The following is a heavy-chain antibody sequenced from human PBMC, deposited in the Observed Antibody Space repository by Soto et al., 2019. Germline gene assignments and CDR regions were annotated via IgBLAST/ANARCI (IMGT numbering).Heavy chain of an antibody. Sequence: PGGSLRLSCAASGFTFSNYGMHWVRQAPGKGLEWVAIIWYDGSNKYYADSVKGRFTISRDNSKNTLYLQMNSLRAEDTPVYYCARGSSRELEYWGQGTLLTVSS. CDR2: IWYDGSNK. D-gene: IGHD1-1*01. V-gene: IGHV3-33*01. J-gene: IGHJ4*02. CDR3: ARGSSRELEY. CDR1: GFTFSNYG.